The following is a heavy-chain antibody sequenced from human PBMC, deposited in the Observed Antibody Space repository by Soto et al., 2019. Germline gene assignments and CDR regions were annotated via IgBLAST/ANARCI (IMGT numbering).Heavy chain of an antibody. V-gene: IGHV3-23*01. Sequence: EVQLLESGGGLVQPGWSLRLSCAASGFTFSNYAMSWVRQAPGKGLEWVSGIGGRATSAYYADSVKGRFAISRDNSYNTLFLQLNSLRAEDTAVYYCAKSRYSDSSGDFYDFWGQGTLVSVSS. CDR2: IGGRATSA. CDR3: AKSRYSDSSGDFYDF. J-gene: IGHJ4*02. D-gene: IGHD3-22*01. CDR1: GFTFSNYA.